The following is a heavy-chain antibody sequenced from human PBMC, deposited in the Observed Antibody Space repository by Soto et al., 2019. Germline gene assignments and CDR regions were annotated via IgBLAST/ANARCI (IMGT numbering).Heavy chain of an antibody. CDR2: IIPIFGTA. CDR1: GGTFSSYA. Sequence: SVKVSCKASGGTFSSYAISWVRQAPGQGLEWMGGIIPIFGTANYAQKFQGRVTITADESTSTAYMELSSLRSEDTAVYYCASPLHAEWLTHYGMDVWGQGTTVTVSS. J-gene: IGHJ6*02. D-gene: IGHD3-3*01. V-gene: IGHV1-69*13. CDR3: ASPLHAEWLTHYGMDV.